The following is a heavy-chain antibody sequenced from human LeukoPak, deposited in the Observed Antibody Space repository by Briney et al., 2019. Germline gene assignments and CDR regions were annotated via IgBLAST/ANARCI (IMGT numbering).Heavy chain of an antibody. V-gene: IGHV3-23*01. Sequence: GGSLRLSCAASGFTFSSYAMSWVRQAPGKGLEWVSTITGGGDSTYYADSVKGRITISRDNSKNTLYLQMNSLRAEDTAVYYCARGLGSWYEGHPFDYWGQGTLVTVSS. CDR1: GFTFSSYA. CDR2: ITGGGDST. D-gene: IGHD6-13*01. J-gene: IGHJ4*02. CDR3: ARGLGSWYEGHPFDY.